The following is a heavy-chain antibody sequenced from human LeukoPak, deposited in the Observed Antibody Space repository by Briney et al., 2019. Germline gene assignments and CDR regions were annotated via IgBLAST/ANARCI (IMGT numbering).Heavy chain of an antibody. CDR3: ARVLTVTFDS. D-gene: IGHD4-17*01. CDR1: GFTFSTYG. CDR2: DGNAK. V-gene: IGHV3-33*01. Sequence: GRSLRLSCAASGFTFSTYGMHWVRQAPGKGLEWVALDGNAKVYADSVKGRFTISRDNSKNTLYLEMNSLRVEDTAVYYCARVLTVTFDSWGQGTLVTVSS. J-gene: IGHJ4*02.